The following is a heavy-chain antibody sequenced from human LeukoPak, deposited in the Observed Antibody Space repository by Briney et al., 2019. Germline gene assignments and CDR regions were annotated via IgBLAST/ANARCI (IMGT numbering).Heavy chain of an antibody. CDR3: ATQIAAQNYFDY. CDR1: GYSISSGYY. J-gene: IGHJ4*02. D-gene: IGHD6-13*01. V-gene: IGHV4-38-2*01. CDR2: IYHSGSA. Sequence: SETLSLTCAVSGYSISSGYYWGWIRQPPGKGQEWIGSIYHSGSAYYNPSLKSRVTISVDTSKNQFSLKLSSVTAADTAVYYCATQIAAQNYFDYWGQGTLVTVSS.